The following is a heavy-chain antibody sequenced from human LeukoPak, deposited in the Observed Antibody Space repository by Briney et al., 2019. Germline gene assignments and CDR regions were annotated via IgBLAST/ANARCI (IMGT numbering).Heavy chain of an antibody. V-gene: IGHV1-18*01. CDR1: GNIFTSYG. D-gene: IGHD3-22*01. CDR2: ISAYNGNT. Sequence: VASVKVSCKASGNIFTSYGISWVRQAPGQGLEWMGWISAYNGNTNYAQKLQDRVTMTTETSTSTVYMELRSLRSDDTAVYYCASREGMIGAFDIWGQGTMVTVSS. J-gene: IGHJ3*02. CDR3: ASREGMIGAFDI.